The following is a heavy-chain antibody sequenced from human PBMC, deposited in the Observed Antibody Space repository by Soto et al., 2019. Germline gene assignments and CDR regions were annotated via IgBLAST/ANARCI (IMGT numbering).Heavy chain of an antibody. J-gene: IGHJ4*02. D-gene: IGHD3-3*01. CDR3: ARGRFLEWLLPLY. Sequence: PSETLSLTCTVSGGSISSGDYYWSWIRQPPGKGLEWIGYIYYSGSTYYNPSLKSRVTISVDTSKNQFSLKLSSVTAADTAVYYCARGRFLEWLLPLYWGQGTLVTVSS. CDR2: IYYSGST. CDR1: GGSISSGDYY. V-gene: IGHV4-30-4*01.